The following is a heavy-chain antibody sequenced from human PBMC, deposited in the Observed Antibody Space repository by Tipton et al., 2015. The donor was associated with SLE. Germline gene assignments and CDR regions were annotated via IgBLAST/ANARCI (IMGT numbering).Heavy chain of an antibody. CDR2: TYTSGST. Sequence: TLSLTCTVSGGSISSYYWSWIRQPAGKGLEWIGRTYTSGSTNYNPSLKSRVTMSVDTSKNQFSLKLSSVTAADTAVYYCARAGVMVQGVMRYFDLWGRGTLVTVSS. CDR1: GGSISSYY. J-gene: IGHJ2*01. CDR3: ARAGVMVQGVMRYFDL. D-gene: IGHD3-10*01. V-gene: IGHV4-4*07.